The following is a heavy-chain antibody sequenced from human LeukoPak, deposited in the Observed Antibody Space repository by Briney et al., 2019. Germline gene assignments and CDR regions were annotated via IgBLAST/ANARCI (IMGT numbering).Heavy chain of an antibody. J-gene: IGHJ5*02. CDR1: GGTFSTYA. CDR2: IIPILGIA. D-gene: IGHD6-13*01. V-gene: IGHV1-69*04. CDR3: ARESYTSNWFNWFDP. Sequence: GASVKVSCKASGGTFSTYAISWVRQAPGQGLEWMGRIIPILGIANYAQKFRGRVTITADKSTSTAYMELSSLRSEDTAVYFCARESYTSNWFNWFDPWGQGTLVTVSS.